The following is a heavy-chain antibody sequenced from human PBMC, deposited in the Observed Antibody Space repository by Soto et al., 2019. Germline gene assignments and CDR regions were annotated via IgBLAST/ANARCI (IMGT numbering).Heavy chain of an antibody. D-gene: IGHD3-10*01. CDR2: ISGGGGDT. CDR3: VKGSRINLVRGVYDY. V-gene: IGHV3-23*01. Sequence: EVQLLESGGDLVQPGGSLRLSCAASGFTFSNYAMTWVRQAPGKGLEWVSAISGGGGDTYYTDSVKGRFTISRDNSKNTLYLRMNSLRAEDTATYYCVKGSRINLVRGVYDYWGQGTLVTVSS. CDR1: GFTFSNYA. J-gene: IGHJ4*02.